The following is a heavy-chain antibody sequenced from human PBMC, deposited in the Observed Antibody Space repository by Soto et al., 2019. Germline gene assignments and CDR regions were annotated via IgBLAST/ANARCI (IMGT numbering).Heavy chain of an antibody. V-gene: IGHV4-34*01. Sequence: PSETLSLTCAVYGGSFSGYYWSWIRQPPGKGLEWIGEINHSGSTNYNPSLKSRVTISVDTSKNQFSLKLSSVTAADTAVYYCASSTVNYYDSSGYFFWGQGTLVTVSS. CDR3: ASSTVNYYDSSGYFF. CDR1: GGSFSGYY. J-gene: IGHJ4*02. CDR2: INHSGST. D-gene: IGHD3-22*01.